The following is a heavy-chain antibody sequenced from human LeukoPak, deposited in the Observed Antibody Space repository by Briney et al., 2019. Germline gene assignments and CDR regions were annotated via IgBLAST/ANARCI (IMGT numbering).Heavy chain of an antibody. V-gene: IGHV3-30*18. CDR3: AKEENNGSGKY. CDR2: ISYDGSNK. J-gene: IGHJ4*02. Sequence: PGRSLRLSCAASGFTFSSYGMHWVRQAPGKGLEWVAVISYDGSNKYYADSVKGRFTISRDNSKNTLYLQMSSLRAEDTAVYYCAKEENNGSGKYWGXGTLVTVSS. D-gene: IGHD3-10*01. CDR1: GFTFSSYG.